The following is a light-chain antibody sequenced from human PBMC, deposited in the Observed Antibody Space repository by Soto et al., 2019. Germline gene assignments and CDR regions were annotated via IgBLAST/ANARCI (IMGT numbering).Light chain of an antibody. CDR3: SSYTTISTYV. Sequence: QSVLTQAGSESESPGQSIIISCTGTSSDVGGYNYVSWYQQRPGKAPKLMIYDVRNRPSGVSNRFSGSKSVNTASLTISGLQAEDEADYYCSSYTTISTYVFGTGTKVPVL. J-gene: IGLJ1*01. V-gene: IGLV2-14*01. CDR1: SSDVGGYNY. CDR2: DVR.